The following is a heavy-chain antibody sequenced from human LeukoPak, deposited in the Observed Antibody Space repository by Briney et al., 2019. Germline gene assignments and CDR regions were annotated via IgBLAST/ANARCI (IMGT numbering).Heavy chain of an antibody. J-gene: IGHJ4*02. CDR3: AREPGIAAAGTDY. D-gene: IGHD6-13*01. V-gene: IGHV1-18*04. CDR1: GYSFTSYW. Sequence: GESLKISCKGSGYSFTSYWIGWVRQAPGQGLEWMGWISAYNGNTNYAQKLQGRVTMTTDTSTSTAYMELRSLRSDDTAVYYCAREPGIAAAGTDYWGQGTLVTVSS. CDR2: ISAYNGNT.